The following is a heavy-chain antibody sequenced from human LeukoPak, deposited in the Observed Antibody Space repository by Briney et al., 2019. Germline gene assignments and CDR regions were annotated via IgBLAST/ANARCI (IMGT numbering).Heavy chain of an antibody. D-gene: IGHD6-13*01. CDR2: LYYGGST. Sequence: TSETLSLTCTVSGVSISDYYWSWIRQPPGKGLEWIGYLYYGGSTNYNPSLKSRVTISVDTSKNQFSLKLASVTAADTAVYYCVRRGEIAAAGGYYYGLDVWGQGTMVTVSS. J-gene: IGHJ6*02. CDR1: GVSISDYY. CDR3: VRRGEIAAAGGYYYGLDV. V-gene: IGHV4-59*08.